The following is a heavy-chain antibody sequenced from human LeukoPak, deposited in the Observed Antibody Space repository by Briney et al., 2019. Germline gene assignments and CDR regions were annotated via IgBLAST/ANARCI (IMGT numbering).Heavy chain of an antibody. D-gene: IGHD1-26*01. J-gene: IGHJ4*02. CDR2: IWYDGSNQ. CDR3: ARDRVGAPFDY. CDR1: GFTFNRYG. Sequence: GGSLRPSCAASGFTFNRYGMHWVRQAPGKGLEWVAIIWYDGSNQHYADSVKGRFTISRDNSKNTVYLQMDSLRVEDTAVFYCARDRVGAPFDYWGQGTLVTVSS. V-gene: IGHV3-33*01.